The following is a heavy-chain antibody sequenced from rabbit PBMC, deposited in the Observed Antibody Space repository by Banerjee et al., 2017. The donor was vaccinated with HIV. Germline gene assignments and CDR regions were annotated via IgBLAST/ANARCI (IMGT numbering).Heavy chain of an antibody. CDR3: ARAPLIDFIITICDGRFNL. CDR1: GFSFSSSYW. CDR2: IDPDYDYT. Sequence: QEHLVESGGGLVQPEGSLTLTCTVSGFSFSSSYWICWVRQAPGKGLEWIACIDPDYDYTYYASWAKGRFTISLSSSTTVTLQMTSLTAADTATYFCARAPLIDFIITICDGRFNLWGPGTLVTVS. J-gene: IGHJ4*01. V-gene: IGHV1S45*01. D-gene: IGHD1-1*01.